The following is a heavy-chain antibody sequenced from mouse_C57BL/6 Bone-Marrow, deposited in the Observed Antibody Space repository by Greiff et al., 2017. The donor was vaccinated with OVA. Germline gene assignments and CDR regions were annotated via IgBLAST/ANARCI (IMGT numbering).Heavy chain of an antibody. CDR3: ARDYYGSSHWYFDV. J-gene: IGHJ1*03. Sequence: EVQGVESGGGLVQPGGSLSLSCAASGFTFTDYYMSWVRQPPGKALEWLGFIRNKANGYTTEYSASVKGRFTISRDNSQSILYLQMNALRAEDSATYYCARDYYGSSHWYFDVWGTGTTVTVSS. CDR2: IRNKANGYTT. D-gene: IGHD1-1*01. V-gene: IGHV7-3*01. CDR1: GFTFTDYY.